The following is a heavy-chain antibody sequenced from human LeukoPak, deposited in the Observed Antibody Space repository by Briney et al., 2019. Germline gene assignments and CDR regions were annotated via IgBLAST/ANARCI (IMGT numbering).Heavy chain of an antibody. J-gene: IGHJ4*02. Sequence: GGSLRLSCAASGFTFSSYNMNWVRQAPGKGLEWVSSISSGGSYIYYSGSVQGRFTISRDNAKNSLYLQMTSLRAEDTAVYYCASRGHVGSGTYSPYDYWGQGTLVTVSS. CDR2: ISSGGSYI. CDR3: ASRGHVGSGTYSPYDY. CDR1: GFTFSSYN. D-gene: IGHD3-10*01. V-gene: IGHV3-21*04.